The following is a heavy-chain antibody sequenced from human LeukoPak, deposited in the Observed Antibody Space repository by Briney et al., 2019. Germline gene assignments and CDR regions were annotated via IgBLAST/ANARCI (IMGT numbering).Heavy chain of an antibody. J-gene: IGHJ4*02. D-gene: IGHD3-10*01. CDR3: ARAQVVRGVIMYFDY. CDR2: ISAYNGNT. V-gene: IGHV1-18*01. Sequence: ASVKVSCKASGYTFTSYGISWVRQAPGQGLEWMGWISAYNGNTNCAQKLQGRVTMTTDTSTSTAYMELRSLRSDDTAVYYCARAQVVRGVIMYFDYWGQGTLVTVSS. CDR1: GYTFTSYG.